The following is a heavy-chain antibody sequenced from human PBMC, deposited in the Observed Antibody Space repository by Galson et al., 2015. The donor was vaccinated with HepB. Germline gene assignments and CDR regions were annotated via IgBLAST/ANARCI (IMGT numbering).Heavy chain of an antibody. Sequence: SLRLSCAASGFTFSSYSMNWVRQAPGKGLEWVSYISSSSSTIYYADSVKGRFTISRDNAKNSLYLQMNSLRAEDTAVYYCARGPQGGHFDYWGQGTLVTVSS. CDR3: ARGPQGGHFDY. CDR1: GFTFSSYS. V-gene: IGHV3-48*01. J-gene: IGHJ4*02. CDR2: ISSSSSTI.